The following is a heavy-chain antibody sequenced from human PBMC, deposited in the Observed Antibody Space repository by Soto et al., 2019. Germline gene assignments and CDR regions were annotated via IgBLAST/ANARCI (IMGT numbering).Heavy chain of an antibody. J-gene: IGHJ2*01. D-gene: IGHD6-19*01. CDR2: INVGHGNT. V-gene: IGHV1-3*01. CDR1: GYTFTNYG. Sequence: QAPLVQSGAEVKKPGASVKVSCKASGYTFTNYGIHWVRQAPGQRLEWMGWINVGHGNTKYSQKLQGRVTITRDTAASTAHMELSSLRSEDTAVYYCARSGYSSGWYHWYFDFWGRGTLVTVSS. CDR3: ARSGYSSGWYHWYFDF.